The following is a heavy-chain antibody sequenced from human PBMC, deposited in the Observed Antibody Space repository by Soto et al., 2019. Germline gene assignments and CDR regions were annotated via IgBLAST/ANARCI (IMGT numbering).Heavy chain of an antibody. Sequence: VQLVESGGGVGQPGRSMRLSSAASGFTFISDAMHWVSQAPGNGRARVASISYCGSNKYYADSVTGRFTFSRDKSENTRYLQMNSLRAEDTAVYYCARDLSRSVYYTSSFDIWGQGTMVTVSS. J-gene: IGHJ3*02. CDR3: ARDLSRSVYYTSSFDI. V-gene: IGHV3-30-3*01. CDR2: ISYCGSNK. CDR1: GFTFISDA. D-gene: IGHD3-3*01.